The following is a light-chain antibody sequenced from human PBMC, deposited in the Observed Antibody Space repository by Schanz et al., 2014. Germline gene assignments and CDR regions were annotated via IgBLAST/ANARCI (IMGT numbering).Light chain of an antibody. Sequence: QSALTQPASVSGSPGQSITISCTGTSSDVGGYNYVSWYQHHPGKAPKLIIYDVSNRPSGVSNRFSGSKSGNTASLTISGLQAEDEADYYCNSYASINWGVFGGGTKLTVL. V-gene: IGLV2-14*03. CDR2: DVS. CDR3: NSYASINWGV. CDR1: SSDVGGYNY. J-gene: IGLJ3*02.